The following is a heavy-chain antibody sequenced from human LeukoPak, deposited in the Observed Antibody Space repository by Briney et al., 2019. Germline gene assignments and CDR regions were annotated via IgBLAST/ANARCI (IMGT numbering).Heavy chain of an antibody. D-gene: IGHD2-21*02. Sequence: SETLSLTCAVYGGSFSPYYWSWVRQPPGKGLEWIGEINHSGSTNYNPSLKSRVTISVDTSKNQFSLKLSSVTAADTAVYYCARGGFYCGGDCYVDYWGQGTLVTVSS. CDR2: INHSGST. J-gene: IGHJ4*02. V-gene: IGHV4-34*01. CDR1: GGSFSPYY. CDR3: ARGGFYCGGDCYVDY.